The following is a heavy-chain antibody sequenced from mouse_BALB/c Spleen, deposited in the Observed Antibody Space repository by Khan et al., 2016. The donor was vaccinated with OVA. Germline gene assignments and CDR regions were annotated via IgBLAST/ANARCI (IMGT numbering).Heavy chain of an antibody. CDR2: ISYSGNT. CDR1: GYSITSDYA. CDR3: ARGYGGDFDY. J-gene: IGHJ2*01. D-gene: IGHD2-2*01. Sequence: EVQRVESGPGLVKPSQSLSLICTVTGYSITSDYAWNWIRQFPGNKLEWMGFISYSGNTKYNPSLKSRISITRDTSKNQFFLQLNSVTTEDTATDYCARGYGGDFDYWGQGTTLTGSS. V-gene: IGHV3-2*02.